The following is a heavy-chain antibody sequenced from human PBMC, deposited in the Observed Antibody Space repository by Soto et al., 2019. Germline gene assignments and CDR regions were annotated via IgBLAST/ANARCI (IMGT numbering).Heavy chain of an antibody. CDR3: ARRRPRAAAAVWRFDP. D-gene: IGHD6-13*01. J-gene: IGHJ5*02. Sequence: GASVKVSCKASGYTFTSYAMHWVRQAPGQRLEWMGWINAGNGNTKYSQKFQGRVTITRDTSASTAYMELSSLRSEDTAVYYCARRRPRAAAAVWRFDPWRQGTLVTVSS. CDR2: INAGNGNT. V-gene: IGHV1-3*01. CDR1: GYTFTSYA.